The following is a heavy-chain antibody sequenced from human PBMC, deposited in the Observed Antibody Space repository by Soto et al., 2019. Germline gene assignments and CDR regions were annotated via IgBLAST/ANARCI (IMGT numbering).Heavy chain of an antibody. V-gene: IGHV1-69*02. CDR1: GGTFSSYT. Sequence: QVQLVQSGAEVKKPGSSVKVSCKASGGTFSSYTISWVRQAPGQGLEWVGRIIPILGIANYAQKFQGRVTITADKSTSTAYMELSSLRSEDTAVYYCARGGIAAAGTDYWGQGALVTVSS. J-gene: IGHJ4*02. CDR3: ARGGIAAAGTDY. CDR2: IIPILGIA. D-gene: IGHD6-13*01.